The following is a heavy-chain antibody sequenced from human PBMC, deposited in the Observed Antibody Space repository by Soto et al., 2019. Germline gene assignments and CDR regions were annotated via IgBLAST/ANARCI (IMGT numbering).Heavy chain of an antibody. Sequence: PGGSLRVSCAASGFTFSSYGMHWVRQAPGKGLMWVSRINSDGSSTNYADSVKGRFTISRDNAKNTLYLQMDSLKAEDTAVYYCGAGQYFSDYWGQGTLVTVSS. J-gene: IGHJ4*02. CDR2: INSDGSST. CDR1: GFTFSSYG. V-gene: IGHV3-74*01. CDR3: GAGQYFSDY. D-gene: IGHD6-13*01.